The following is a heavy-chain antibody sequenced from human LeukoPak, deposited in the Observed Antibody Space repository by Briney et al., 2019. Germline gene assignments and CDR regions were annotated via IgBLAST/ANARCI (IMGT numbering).Heavy chain of an antibody. CDR1: GFTFSSYS. Sequence: GGSLRLSCAASGFTFSSYSMNWVRQAPGKGLEWVSYISSSSSTIYYADSVKGRFTISRVNSENTLYLEMNSLRAEDTAVYYCAKAFFQCSSTSCYVDYYYGMDVWGQGTTVTVSS. CDR3: AKAFFQCSSTSCYVDYYYGMDV. D-gene: IGHD2-2*01. CDR2: ISSSSSTI. J-gene: IGHJ6*02. V-gene: IGHV3-48*01.